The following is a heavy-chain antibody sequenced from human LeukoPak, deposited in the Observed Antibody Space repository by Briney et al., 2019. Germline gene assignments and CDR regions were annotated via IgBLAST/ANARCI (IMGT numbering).Heavy chain of an antibody. CDR2: ISYSGST. CDR1: GGSITVYY. CDR3: ARGGSRSYTSSTLDY. D-gene: IGHD6-6*01. V-gene: IGHV4-59*12. Sequence: SETLSLACSVSGGSITVYYWNWIRQSPGKGLEWIGSISYSGSTNYNPSLKSRVTISIDTSKNRFSLKVSSVIAADTAMYYCARGGSRSYTSSTLDYWGQGTLVTVSS. J-gene: IGHJ4*02.